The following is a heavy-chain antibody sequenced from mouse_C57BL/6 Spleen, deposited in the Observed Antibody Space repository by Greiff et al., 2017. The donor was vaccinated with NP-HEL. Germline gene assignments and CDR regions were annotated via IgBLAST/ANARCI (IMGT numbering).Heavy chain of an antibody. CDR3: ARHSSFDY. D-gene: IGHD1-3*01. CDR1: GFTFSSYG. CDR2: ISSGGSYT. V-gene: IGHV5-6*01. J-gene: IGHJ2*01. Sequence: EVKLMESGGDLVKPGGSLKLSCAASGFTFSSYGMSWVRQTPDKRLEWVATISSGGSYTYYPDSVKGRFTISRDNAKNTLYLQMSSLKSEDTAMYYCARHSSFDYWGQGTTLTVSS.